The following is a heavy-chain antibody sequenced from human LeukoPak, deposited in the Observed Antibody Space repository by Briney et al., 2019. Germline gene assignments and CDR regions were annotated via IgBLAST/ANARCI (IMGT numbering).Heavy chain of an antibody. Sequence: QSGGSLRLSCAASGFTFSSYAMSWVRQAPGKGLEWVSAISGSGGSTYYADSAKGRFTISRDNSKNTLYLQMNSLRAEDTAVYYCAKDLGFWSYNWFDPWGQGTLVTVSS. CDR2: ISGSGGST. D-gene: IGHD3-10*01. CDR1: GFTFSSYA. V-gene: IGHV3-23*01. J-gene: IGHJ5*02. CDR3: AKDLGFWSYNWFDP.